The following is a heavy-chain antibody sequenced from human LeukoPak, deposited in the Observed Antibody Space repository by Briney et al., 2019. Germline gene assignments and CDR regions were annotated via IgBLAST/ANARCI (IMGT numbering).Heavy chain of an antibody. D-gene: IGHD1-14*01. Sequence: GASVKVSCKASGYTFTSYGISWVRQAPGQGLEGMGLTSAYNGNTNYAQKLQGRVIMTTDTSSSTAYMELRSLRSDDTAVYHCARVYVYYYGMAVWGEGTTVTLSS. CDR1: GYTFTSYG. CDR3: ARVYVYYYGMAV. CDR2: TSAYNGNT. J-gene: IGHJ6*04. V-gene: IGHV1-18*01.